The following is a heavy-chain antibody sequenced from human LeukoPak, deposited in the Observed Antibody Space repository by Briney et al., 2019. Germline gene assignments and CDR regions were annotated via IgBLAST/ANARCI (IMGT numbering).Heavy chain of an antibody. D-gene: IGHD4-17*01. V-gene: IGHV4-61*02. CDR2: IYTSGST. CDR3: AIENSYGDYIDY. CDR1: GGSISSGSYY. Sequence: SETLSLTCTVSGGSISSGSYYWSWIRQPAGKGLEWIGRIYTSGSTNYNPSLKSRVTISVDTSKNQFSLKLSSVTAADTAVYYCAIENSYGDYIDYWGQGTLVTVSS. J-gene: IGHJ4*02.